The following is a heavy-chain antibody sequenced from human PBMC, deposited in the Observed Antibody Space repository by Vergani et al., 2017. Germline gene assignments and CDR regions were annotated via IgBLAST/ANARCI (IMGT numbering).Heavy chain of an antibody. J-gene: IGHJ6*02. CDR2: IYYSGST. D-gene: IGHD6-19*01. V-gene: IGHV4-59*01. Sequence: QVQLQESGPGLVKPSETLSLTCTVSGGSISSYYWSWIRQPPGKGLEWIGYIYYSGSTNYNPSLKSRVTISVDTSKNQFSLKLSSVTAADTAVYYCASLPGHPGYSSGWPDYYYGMDVWGQGTTVTVSS. CDR1: GGSISSYY. CDR3: ASLPGHPGYSSGWPDYYYGMDV.